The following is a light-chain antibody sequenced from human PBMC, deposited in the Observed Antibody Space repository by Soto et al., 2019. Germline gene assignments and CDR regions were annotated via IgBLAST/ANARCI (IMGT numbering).Light chain of an antibody. CDR1: QSVSSSF. J-gene: IGKJ4*01. CDR3: QQYGSSRLT. V-gene: IGKV3-20*01. Sequence: EIVLTQSPGTLSLSPGERATLSCRASQSVSSSFLTWYQQKPGQAPRLLIYGASCRATGIPDRFSGSGSGTDFTLTISRLEPEDFAVYYCQQYGSSRLTFGGGTKVEIK. CDR2: GAS.